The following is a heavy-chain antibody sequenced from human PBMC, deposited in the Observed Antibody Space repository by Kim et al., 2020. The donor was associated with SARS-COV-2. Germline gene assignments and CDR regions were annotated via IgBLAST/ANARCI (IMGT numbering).Heavy chain of an antibody. J-gene: IGHJ5*02. CDR1: GGTFSSYA. V-gene: IGHV1-69*13. CDR3: ARDKGYCSSTSCQNNWFDP. CDR2: IIPIFGTA. Sequence: SVKVSCKASGGTFSSYAISWVRQAPGQGLEWMGGIIPIFGTANYAQKFQGRVTITADESTSTAYMELSSLRSEDTAVYYCARDKGYCSSTSCQNNWFDPWGQGTLVTVSS. D-gene: IGHD2-2*01.